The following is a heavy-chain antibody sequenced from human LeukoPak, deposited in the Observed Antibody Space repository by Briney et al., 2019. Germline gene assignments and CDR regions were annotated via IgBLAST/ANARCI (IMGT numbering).Heavy chain of an antibody. CDR3: ASGGSTSCRNGWFDP. Sequence: SQTLSLTCTVSGGSISSGSYYWSWIRQPAGKGLEWIGRIYTSGSTNYNPSLKSRVTISVDTSKNQFSLKLSSVTAADTAVYYCASGGSTSCRNGWFDPCGQGSLVTVSS. J-gene: IGHJ5*02. CDR2: IYTSGST. D-gene: IGHD2-2*01. CDR1: GGSISSGSYY. V-gene: IGHV4-61*02.